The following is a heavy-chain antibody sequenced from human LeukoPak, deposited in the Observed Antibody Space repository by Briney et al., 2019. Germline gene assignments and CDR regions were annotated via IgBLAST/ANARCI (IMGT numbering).Heavy chain of an antibody. CDR1: GGSISTSSYS. D-gene: IGHD2-2*01. CDR2: IYYSGST. CDR3: ARQEVYCSSTSCYARGYSYGTFFDY. J-gene: IGHJ4*02. V-gene: IGHV4-39*01. Sequence: SETLSLTCTVSGGSISTSSYSWGWIRQPPGKGLEWIGSIYYSGSTYYNPSLKSRVTISVDTSKNQFSLKLSSVTAADTAVYYCARQEVYCSSTSCYARGYSYGTFFDYWGQGTLVTVSS.